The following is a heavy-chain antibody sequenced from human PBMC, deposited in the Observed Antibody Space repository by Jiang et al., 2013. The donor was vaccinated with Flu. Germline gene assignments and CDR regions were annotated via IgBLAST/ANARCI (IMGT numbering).Heavy chain of an antibody. D-gene: IGHD3-22*01. V-gene: IGHV3-23*01. CDR2: ISGSGGST. J-gene: IGHJ4*02. CDR1: GFTVSSYA. Sequence: VQLLESGGGLIQPGGSLRLSCAASGFTVSSYAMSWVRQAPGKGLEWVSGISGSGGSTYYADSVKGRFTISRDHSKNTLYLQMNSLRAEDTAVYYCATCHYYYDSSGYYRNFDNWGQGTLVTVSS. CDR3: ATCHYYYDSSGYYRNFDN.